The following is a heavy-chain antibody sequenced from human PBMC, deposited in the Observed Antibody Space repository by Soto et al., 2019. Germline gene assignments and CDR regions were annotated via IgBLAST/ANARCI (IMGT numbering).Heavy chain of an antibody. CDR3: ARDRAPMGITGTTYLDAFDI. Sequence: VKVSCNASGYTFTGYYMHWVRQAPGQGLEWMGWINPNSGGTNYAQKFQGRVTMTGDTSISTAYMELSRLRSDDTAVYYCARDRAPMGITGTTYLDAFDIWGQGTMVTVSS. V-gene: IGHV1-2*02. CDR2: INPNSGGT. D-gene: IGHD1-20*01. CDR1: GYTFTGYY. J-gene: IGHJ3*02.